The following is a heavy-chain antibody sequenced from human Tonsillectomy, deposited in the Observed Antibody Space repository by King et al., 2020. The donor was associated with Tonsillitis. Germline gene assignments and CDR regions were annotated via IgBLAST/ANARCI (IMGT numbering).Heavy chain of an antibody. CDR1: GGSISSGSHH. D-gene: IGHD1-26*01. Sequence: QVQLQESGPRLVQPSETLSLTCTVSGGSISSGSHHWGWIRQSPGKGLEWIGSIYYRGATYYNPSLKYRVTISVDTSKNQFSLGLTSVTAADTAVYYCARRPFRSTWLFGFYYWGQGILVTVSS. CDR3: ARRPFRSTWLFGFYY. V-gene: IGHV4-39*01. J-gene: IGHJ4*02. CDR2: IYYRGAT.